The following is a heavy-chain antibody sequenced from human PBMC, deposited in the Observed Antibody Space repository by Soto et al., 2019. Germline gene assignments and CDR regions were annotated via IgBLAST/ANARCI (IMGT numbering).Heavy chain of an antibody. CDR2: FDPAKDET. Sequence: GASVKVSCKVSGYTLSELNLHWVRQAPGKGLEWLGGFDPAKDETPYAQKVQGRITVTEDTSTVTAYMELRSLTFEDTAVYYCATGDQLSAEVTGISFSFWGQGTRVTVSS. CDR1: GYTLSELN. CDR3: ATGDQLSAEVTGISFSF. J-gene: IGHJ4*02. V-gene: IGHV1-24*01. D-gene: IGHD2-8*02.